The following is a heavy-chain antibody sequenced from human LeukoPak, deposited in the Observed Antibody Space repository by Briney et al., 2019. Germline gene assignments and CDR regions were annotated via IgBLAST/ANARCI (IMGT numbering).Heavy chain of an antibody. V-gene: IGHV3-48*01. Sequence: GGSLRLSCAASGFTLSSYSMNWVRQAPGKGLEWVSYISSSSSTIYYADPVKGRFTISRDNAKNSLYLQMNSLRAEDTAVYYCARDRSSGWFHHDAFDIWGQGTMVTVSS. CDR1: GFTLSSYS. J-gene: IGHJ3*02. CDR3: ARDRSSGWFHHDAFDI. CDR2: ISSSSSTI. D-gene: IGHD6-19*01.